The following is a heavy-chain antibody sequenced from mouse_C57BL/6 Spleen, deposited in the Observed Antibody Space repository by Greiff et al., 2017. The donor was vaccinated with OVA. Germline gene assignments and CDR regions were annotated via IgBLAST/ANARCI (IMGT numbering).Heavy chain of an antibody. CDR2: IDPSDSYT. CDR3: ARSGYDYEGTFDY. V-gene: IGHV1-69*01. CDR1: GYTFTSYW. J-gene: IGHJ2*01. D-gene: IGHD2-4*01. Sequence: QVQLQQPGAELVMPGASVKLSCKASGYTFTSYWMHWVKQRPGQGLEWIGEIDPSDSYTNYNQKFKGKSTLTVDKSSSTAYMQLSSLTSEDSAVYYCARSGYDYEGTFDYWGQGTTLTVSS.